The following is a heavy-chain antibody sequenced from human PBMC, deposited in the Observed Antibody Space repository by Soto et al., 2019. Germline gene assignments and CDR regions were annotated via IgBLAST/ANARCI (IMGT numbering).Heavy chain of an antibody. Sequence: ASVKVSCKASGYMFYSYYMHWVRRAPGQGLEWMGLINPSGGSTTYAQNFQGRITLTRDTSTSTVYMELSSLKSEDTAVYYCARVARVVTRRYNFDYWGQGTLVTVSS. J-gene: IGHJ4*02. CDR1: GYMFYSYY. D-gene: IGHD2-21*02. CDR3: ARVARVVTRRYNFDY. CDR2: INPSGGST. V-gene: IGHV1-46*02.